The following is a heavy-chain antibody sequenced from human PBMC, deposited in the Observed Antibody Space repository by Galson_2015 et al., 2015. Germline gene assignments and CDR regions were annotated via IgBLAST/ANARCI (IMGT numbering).Heavy chain of an antibody. D-gene: IGHD3-9*01. CDR3: AREIFCTTSSSCRSDGMDV. V-gene: IGHV1-18*04. CDR1: GYTFTSYG. CDR2: ISGNNDST. J-gene: IGHJ6*02. Sequence: SVKVSCKASGYTFTSYGISWVRQAPGQGLEWMGWISGNNDSTKYALKLQGRVTMTTETSTSTAYMELRSLRSDDTAVFYCAREIFCTTSSSCRSDGMDVWGQGTTITVSS.